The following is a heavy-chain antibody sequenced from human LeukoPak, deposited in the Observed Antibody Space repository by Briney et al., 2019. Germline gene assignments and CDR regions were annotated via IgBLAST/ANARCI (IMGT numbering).Heavy chain of an antibody. CDR1: GYTFTSNY. Sequence: ASVKVSCKAFGYTFTSNYMHWVRQAPGQGPEWMGVISPSGGSTTYAQKFQGRVTITADESTSTTYMELSSLRSDDTAVYYCARDADRYPGYWGQGTLVTVSS. D-gene: IGHD2-2*02. V-gene: IGHV1-46*01. J-gene: IGHJ4*02. CDR3: ARDADRYPGY. CDR2: ISPSGGST.